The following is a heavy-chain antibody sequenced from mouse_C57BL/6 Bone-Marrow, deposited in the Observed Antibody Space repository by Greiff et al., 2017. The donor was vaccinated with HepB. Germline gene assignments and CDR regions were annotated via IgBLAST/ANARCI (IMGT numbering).Heavy chain of an antibody. J-gene: IGHJ4*01. V-gene: IGHV3-8*01. CDR3: ARFGIYYYGSSYFYAMDY. CDR2: ISYSGST. CDR1: GYSITSDY. Sequence: DVQLQESGPGLAKPSQTLSLTCSVTGYSITSDYWNWIRKFPGNKLEYMGYISYSGSTYYNPSLKSRISITRDTSKNQYYLQLNSVTTEDTATYYCARFGIYYYGSSYFYAMDYWGQGTSVTVSS. D-gene: IGHD1-1*01.